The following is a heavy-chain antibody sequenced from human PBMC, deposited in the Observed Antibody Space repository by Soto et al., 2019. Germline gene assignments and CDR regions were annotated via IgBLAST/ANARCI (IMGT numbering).Heavy chain of an antibody. CDR2: IYYSGST. V-gene: IGHV4-59*01. D-gene: IGHD7-27*01. J-gene: IGHJ4*02. CDR1: GGSISSYY. CDR3: ARAWGRVFDY. Sequence: QVQLQESGPGLVKPSETLSLTCTVSGGSISSYYWSWIRQPPGKGLEWIGYIYYSGSTNYNPSLKSRVTISVDTSKNQFSLKLSSVPAADTAVAYCARAWGRVFDYWGQGTLVTVSS.